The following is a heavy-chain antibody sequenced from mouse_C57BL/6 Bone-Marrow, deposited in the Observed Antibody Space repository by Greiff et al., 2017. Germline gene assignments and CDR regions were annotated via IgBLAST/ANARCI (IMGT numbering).Heavy chain of an antibody. CDR1: GYTFTDYE. J-gene: IGHJ2*01. CDR2: IDPETGGT. V-gene: IGHV1-15*01. CDR3: TRERDDYAPDY. D-gene: IGHD2-4*01. Sequence: VQLQQSGAELVRPGASVTLSCKASGYTFTDYEMHWVKQTPVHGLEWIGAIDPETGGTAYNQKFKGKAILTADKSSSTAYMELRSLTSEDSAVYYCTRERDDYAPDYWGQGTTLTVSS.